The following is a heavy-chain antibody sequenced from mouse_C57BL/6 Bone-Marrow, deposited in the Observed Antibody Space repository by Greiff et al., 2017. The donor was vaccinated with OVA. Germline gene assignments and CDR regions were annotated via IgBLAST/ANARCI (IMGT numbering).Heavy chain of an antibody. V-gene: IGHV10-1*01. D-gene: IGHD2-3*01. CDR1: GFSFNTYA. CDR2: IRSKSNNYAT. J-gene: IGHJ1*03. Sequence: EVKLVESGGGLVQPKGSLKLSCAASGFSFNTYAMNWVRQAPGKGLEWVARIRSKSNNYATYYADSVKDRFTISRDDSESMLYLQMNNLKTEDTAMYYCVRRDDGYRYWYFDVWGTGTTVTVSS. CDR3: VRRDDGYRYWYFDV.